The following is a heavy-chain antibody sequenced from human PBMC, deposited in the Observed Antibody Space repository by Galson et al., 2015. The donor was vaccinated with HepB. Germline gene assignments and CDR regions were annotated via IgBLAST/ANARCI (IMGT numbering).Heavy chain of an antibody. D-gene: IGHD1-26*01. CDR3: ARGGNPSWA. CDR2: ISSSSSYT. J-gene: IGHJ5*02. CDR1: GFIFSDYY. Sequence: SLRLSCAASGFIFSDYYMSWLRQAPGKGLEWVSYISSSSSYTDYADSVRGRSTISRDNAKNSLYLQMNNLRAEDTAVYYCARGGNPSWAWGQGTLVTVSS. V-gene: IGHV3-11*06.